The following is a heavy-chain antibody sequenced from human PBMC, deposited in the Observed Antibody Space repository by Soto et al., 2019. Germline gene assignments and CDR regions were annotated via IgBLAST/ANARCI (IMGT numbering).Heavy chain of an antibody. CDR3: ARGYFYDNNGNSPNFDF. D-gene: IGHD3-22*01. CDR1: GFTFSDYA. Sequence: GGSLRLSCVASGFTFSDYAMSWVRQSPGKGLEWVSAISGSGGSTYYADSVKGRFTISRDNSKNTLFLQMNSLRAEDTAVYYCARGYFYDNNGNSPNFDFWGQGPRVTVSS. CDR2: ISGSGGST. J-gene: IGHJ4*02. V-gene: IGHV3-23*01.